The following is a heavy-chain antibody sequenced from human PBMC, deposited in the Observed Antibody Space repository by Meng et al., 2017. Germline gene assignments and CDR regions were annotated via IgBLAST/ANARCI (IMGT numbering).Heavy chain of an antibody. Sequence: EVHVVDSGGGLVKPGGSLRLSCVASGLRFTDAWMSWVRQAPGKGLEWVGRIERKSDGGTIYYAAPVKGRFTISRDDSKNTLYLQMDSLINEDTAVYFCATGAAAADHWGQGTLVTVSS. J-gene: IGHJ4*02. V-gene: IGHV3-15*04. D-gene: IGHD6-13*01. CDR2: IERKSDGGTI. CDR1: GLRFTDAW. CDR3: ATGAAAADH.